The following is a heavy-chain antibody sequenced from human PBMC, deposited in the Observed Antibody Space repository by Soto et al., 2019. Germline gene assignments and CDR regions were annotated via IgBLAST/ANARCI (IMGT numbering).Heavy chain of an antibody. V-gene: IGHV6-1*01. J-gene: IGHJ3*02. CDR3: ARERGVLSEAFDI. CDR1: GDSVSSNSAA. Sequence: LTCAISGDSVSSNSAAWNWLRQSPSRGLEWLGRTYYRSKWYNDYVVSVKSRITINPDTSKNQFSLQLNSVTPEDTAVYYCARERGVLSEAFDIWGQGTVVTVSS. CDR2: TYYRSKWYN. D-gene: IGHD3-10*01.